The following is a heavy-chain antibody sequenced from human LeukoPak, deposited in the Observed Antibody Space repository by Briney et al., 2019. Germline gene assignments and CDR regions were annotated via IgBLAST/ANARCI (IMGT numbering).Heavy chain of an antibody. J-gene: IGHJ4*02. CDR3: ASSDCGGDCYSSYYFDY. D-gene: IGHD2-21*02. Sequence: SETLSLTCAVSGGSISSGGYSWSWIRQPPGKGLEWIGYIYHSGSTYYNPSLKSRVTISVDRSKNQFSLKLSSVTAADTALYYCASSDCGGDCYSSYYFDYWGQGTLVTVSS. V-gene: IGHV4-30-2*01. CDR1: GGSISSGGYS. CDR2: IYHSGST.